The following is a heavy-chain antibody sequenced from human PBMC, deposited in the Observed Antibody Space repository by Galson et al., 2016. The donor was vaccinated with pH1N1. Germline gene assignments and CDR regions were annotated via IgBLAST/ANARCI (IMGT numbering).Heavy chain of an antibody. J-gene: IGHJ1*01. Sequence: SLRLSCAASGFNFHEYAFHWVRQAPGKGLEWVSGVLSDNTTVGYADSVMGRFTISKDNTKNSLFLQMNSLRPEDTALYYCAKDKAGDLEHWGQGILVTVSS. CDR3: AKDKAGDLEH. V-gene: IGHV3-9*01. CDR1: GFNFHEYA. CDR2: VLSDNTTV. D-gene: IGHD7-27*01.